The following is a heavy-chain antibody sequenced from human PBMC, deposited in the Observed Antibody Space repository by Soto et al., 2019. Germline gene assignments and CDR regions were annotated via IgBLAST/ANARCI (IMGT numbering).Heavy chain of an antibody. J-gene: IGHJ4*02. CDR1: GGSINSSDYS. V-gene: IGHV4-39*01. CDR2: IYYSGST. Sequence: QLQLQESGPGLVKPSETLSLTCTVSGGSINSSDYSWGWIRQPPGKGLEWIGSIYYSGSTYYNPSLKSRVTISVDTSKNQFSLKLSSVTAADTAVYYCARRCSAGICYWVDYWGQGTLVTVSS. CDR3: ARRCSAGICYWVDY. D-gene: IGHD2-15*01.